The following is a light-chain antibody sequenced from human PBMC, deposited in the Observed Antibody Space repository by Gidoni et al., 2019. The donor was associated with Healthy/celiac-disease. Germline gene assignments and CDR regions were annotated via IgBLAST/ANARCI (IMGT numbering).Light chain of an antibody. Sequence: IRMTQSPSSFSASTGDRVTITCRASQGISSDLAWYQQKPGKAPKLLIYAASTLQSGVPSRFSGSGSGTDFTLTISCLQSEDFATYYCQQYYSYPAFGQGTKVEIK. J-gene: IGKJ1*01. V-gene: IGKV1-8*01. CDR1: QGISSD. CDR2: AAS. CDR3: QQYYSYPA.